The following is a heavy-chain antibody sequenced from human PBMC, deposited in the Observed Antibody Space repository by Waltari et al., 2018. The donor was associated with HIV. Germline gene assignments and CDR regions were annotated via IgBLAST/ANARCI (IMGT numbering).Heavy chain of an antibody. V-gene: IGHV4-31*03. D-gene: IGHD3-22*01. CDR2: IYYSGST. J-gene: IGHJ2*01. CDR3: ARAFDGYDSSGYDEGYFDL. Sequence: QVQLQESGPGLVKPSQTLSLTCTVSGGPISSGGYYWSCISQHPGTGLEWIGYIYYSGSTYYNPSLKSRVTISVYTSKNQFSLKLSSVTAADTAVYYCARAFDGYDSSGYDEGYFDLWGRGTLVTVSS. CDR1: GGPISSGGYY.